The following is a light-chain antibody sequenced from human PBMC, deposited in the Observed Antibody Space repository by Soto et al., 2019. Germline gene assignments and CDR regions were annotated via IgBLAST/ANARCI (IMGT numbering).Light chain of an antibody. CDR2: EVS. J-gene: IGLJ1*01. CDR1: SSDVGGYNY. CDR3: SSYTSSSTLV. V-gene: IGLV2-14*01. Sequence: VLTQPASVSGSPGQSITISCTGTSSDVGGYNYVSWYQQHPGKAPKLMIYEVSNWPSGVSNRFSGSKSGNTASLTISGLQAEDEADYYCSSYTSSSTLVFGTGTKLTVL.